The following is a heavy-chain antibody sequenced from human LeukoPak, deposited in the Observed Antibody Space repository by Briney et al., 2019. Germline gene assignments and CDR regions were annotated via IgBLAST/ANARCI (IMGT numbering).Heavy chain of an antibody. D-gene: IGHD3-22*01. J-gene: IGHJ2*01. CDR3: ARGSSGYYYSHWHFDL. V-gene: IGHV3-11*04. CDR1: GFTFSDYY. Sequence: PGGSLRLSCAASGFTFSDYYMSWIRQAPGRGLEWISYIGSSGTIIYYADSVKGRFTISRDNAKNSLYLQMNSLRVEDTAVYYCARGSSGYYYSHWHFDLWGRGALLTVSS. CDR2: IGSSGTII.